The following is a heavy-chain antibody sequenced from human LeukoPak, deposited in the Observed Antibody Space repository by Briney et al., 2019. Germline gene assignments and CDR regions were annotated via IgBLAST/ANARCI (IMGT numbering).Heavy chain of an antibody. Sequence: PGGSLRLSCAASGFTFSSYSMNWVRQAPGKGLEWVSSISSSSSYIYYADSVKGRFTISRDNAKNSLYLQMNSLRAEDTSVYYCARDRDSYPPYLIDYWGQGTLVTVSS. CDR1: GFTFSSYS. J-gene: IGHJ4*02. CDR3: ARDRDSYPPYLIDY. V-gene: IGHV3-21*01. D-gene: IGHD2-21*02. CDR2: ISSSSSYI.